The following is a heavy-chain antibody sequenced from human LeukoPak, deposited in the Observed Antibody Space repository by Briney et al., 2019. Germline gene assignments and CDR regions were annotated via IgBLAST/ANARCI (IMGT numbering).Heavy chain of an antibody. D-gene: IGHD1-26*01. CDR2: IYYSGGT. V-gene: IGHV4-38-2*02. Sequence: PSETLSLTCTVSGYSISSGYYWGWIRQPPGKGLEWIGSIYYSGGTYYNPSLKSRVTISVDTSKNQFSLKLSSVTAADTAVYYCARDREWELLRADYWGQGTLVTVSS. CDR1: GYSISSGYY. J-gene: IGHJ4*02. CDR3: ARDREWELLRADY.